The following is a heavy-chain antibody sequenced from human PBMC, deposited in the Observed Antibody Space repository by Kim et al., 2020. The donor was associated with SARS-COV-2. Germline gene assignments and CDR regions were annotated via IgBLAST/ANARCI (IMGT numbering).Heavy chain of an antibody. J-gene: IGHJ3*01. CDR2: K. CDR3: ARDRIGGHGAFDV. Sequence: KYYLDSVKGRFTISRDNSKNTLYLQLNSLSAEDTAVYYWARDRIGGHGAFDVWGQGTRVTVSS. V-gene: IGHV3-30*01.